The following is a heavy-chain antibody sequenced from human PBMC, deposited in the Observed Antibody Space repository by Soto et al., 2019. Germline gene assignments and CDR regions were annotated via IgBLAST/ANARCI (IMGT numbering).Heavy chain of an antibody. CDR1: GYSIASGYY. V-gene: IGHV4-38-2*01. Sequence: SETLSLTCAVSGYSIASGYYLAWIRQSPGKGLEWIGSIYHAGSVYYNPSLNSRVAVSLDTSKNHFSLKLTSVTAADTAVYYCARTFDYYGMDVWGQGTTVTASS. J-gene: IGHJ6*02. CDR3: ARTFDYYGMDV. CDR2: IYHAGSV.